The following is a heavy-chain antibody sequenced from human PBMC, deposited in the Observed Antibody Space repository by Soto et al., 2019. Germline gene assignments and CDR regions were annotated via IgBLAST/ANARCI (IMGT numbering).Heavy chain of an antibody. CDR1: GYTFTSYD. V-gene: IGHV1-8*01. CDR2: MNPNSGNT. CDR3: ASGRHLDWSINWLDP. Sequence: ASVKVSCKAFGYTFTSYDINWVRQATGQGLEWMGWMNPNSGNTGCAQKFQGRVTMTRNTSISTAYMELSSLRSEDTAVYYCASGRHLDWSINWLDPWGQGTLVTVSS. D-gene: IGHD3-9*01. J-gene: IGHJ5*02.